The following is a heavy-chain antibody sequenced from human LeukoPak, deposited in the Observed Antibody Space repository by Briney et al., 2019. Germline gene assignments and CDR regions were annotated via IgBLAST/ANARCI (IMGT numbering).Heavy chain of an antibody. CDR2: IRVDGIDK. CDR1: GFTFSAVG. V-gene: IGHV3-30*02. J-gene: IGHJ4*02. Sequence: SVGSLRLSCAPSGFTFSAVGMHWVRQAPGKGLEWVGCIRVDGIDKFYADSVNGRFTISRDNSKNTLYLQMNSLRADDTAVYYCSQSHAPDYADFSDYWGQGPLVIVFS. D-gene: IGHD4-17*01. CDR3: SQSHAPDYADFSDY.